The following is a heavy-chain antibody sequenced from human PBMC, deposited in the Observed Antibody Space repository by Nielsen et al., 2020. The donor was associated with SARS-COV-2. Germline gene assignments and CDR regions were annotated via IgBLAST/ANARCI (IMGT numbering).Heavy chain of an antibody. CDR3: AKDWLLNDYSNYVGDY. J-gene: IGHJ4*02. Sequence: GGSLRLSCAASGFTFSSYSMNWVRQAPGKGLEWVSYISSSSSTIYYADSVKGRFTISRDNAKNSLYLQMNSLRAEDTAVYYCAKDWLLNDYSNYVGDYWGQGTLVTVSS. V-gene: IGHV3-48*01. D-gene: IGHD4-11*01. CDR2: ISSSSSTI. CDR1: GFTFSSYS.